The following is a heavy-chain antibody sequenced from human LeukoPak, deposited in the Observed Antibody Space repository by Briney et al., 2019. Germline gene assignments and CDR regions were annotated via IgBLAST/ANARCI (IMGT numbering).Heavy chain of an antibody. J-gene: IGHJ4*02. V-gene: IGHV3-48*01. CDR3: AREDGGPSYYFDY. CDR2: ISSISTTI. CDR1: GFTFSSYS. Sequence: GGSLRLSCTASGFTFSSYSMNWVRQAPGKGLEWVSYISSISTTIYYADSVKGRFTISRDNAKNSLYLQMSSLRAEDTAVYYCAREDGGPSYYFDYWGQGTLVTVSS.